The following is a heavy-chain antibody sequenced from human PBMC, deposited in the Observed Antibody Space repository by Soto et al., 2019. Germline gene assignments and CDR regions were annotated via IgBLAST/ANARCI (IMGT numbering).Heavy chain of an antibody. J-gene: IGHJ5*02. D-gene: IGHD6-13*01. CDR1: GASVTSGRYF. CDR2: IYSSGAT. V-gene: IGHV4-31*02. Sequence: SETLSLTCSVSGASVTSGRYFWTWLRQLPGKGRQWIGYIYSSGATHYNPSLQSRLSISLGTSANNFSLRLTTVTAADAAVYYCAVHRATPAAALSNWFGPWGQGSLVTVSS. CDR3: AVHRATPAAALSNWFGP.